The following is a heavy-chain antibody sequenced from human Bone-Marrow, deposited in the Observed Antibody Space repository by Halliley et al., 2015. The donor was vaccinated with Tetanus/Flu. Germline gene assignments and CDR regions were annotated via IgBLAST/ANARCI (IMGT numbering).Heavy chain of an antibody. CDR2: IKQDESEK. J-gene: IGHJ6*02. Sequence: EWVSNIKQDESEKYYVDSVKGRFIISRDNAKNTVYLQMIGRRAGDTAVYDCARRLNGWYLVMAVWGQGTTVTVSS. V-gene: IGHV3-7*03. CDR3: ARRLNGWYLVMAV. D-gene: IGHD6-19*01.